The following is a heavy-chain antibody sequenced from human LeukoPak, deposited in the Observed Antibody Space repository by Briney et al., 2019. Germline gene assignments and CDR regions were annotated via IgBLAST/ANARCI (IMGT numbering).Heavy chain of an antibody. Sequence: GGSLRLSCAASGFTFSSYAMSWVRQAPGKGLEWVSAISGSGYSTYYADSVKVRFTISRDNSKNTLYLQMNSLRAEDTAVYYCAKDAVGGTRYNWFDPWGQGTLVTVSS. CDR1: GFTFSSYA. J-gene: IGHJ5*02. CDR2: ISGSGYST. V-gene: IGHV3-23*01. CDR3: AKDAVGGTRYNWFDP. D-gene: IGHD1-26*01.